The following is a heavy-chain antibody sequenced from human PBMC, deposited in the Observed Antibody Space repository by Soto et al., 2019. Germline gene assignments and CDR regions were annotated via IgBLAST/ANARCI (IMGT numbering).Heavy chain of an antibody. V-gene: IGHV4-59*08. J-gene: IGHJ6*03. CDR2: IYYSGST. Sequence: QVQLQESGPGLVKPSETLSLTCTVSGGSISSYYWSWIRQPPGKGLEWIGYIYYSGSTNYNPSLKRRVTISVDTSKNQFYLKLSSVTAADTAVYYCARRVAAAGTQYYDYMDVWGKGTTVTVSS. D-gene: IGHD6-13*01. CDR1: GGSISSYY. CDR3: ARRVAAAGTQYYDYMDV.